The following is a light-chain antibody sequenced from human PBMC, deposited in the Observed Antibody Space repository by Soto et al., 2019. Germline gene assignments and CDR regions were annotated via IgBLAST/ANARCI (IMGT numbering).Light chain of an antibody. Sequence: RVNITFRASQGISSYLAWYQQKPGKAPKLLIYAASTLQSGVPSRFSCRGSGTDFTLTISSPQPEDLATYYCQQYNTYSTCGQGTRLEIK. CDR1: QGISSY. CDR2: AAS. CDR3: QQYNTYST. V-gene: IGKV1-9*01. J-gene: IGKJ5*01.